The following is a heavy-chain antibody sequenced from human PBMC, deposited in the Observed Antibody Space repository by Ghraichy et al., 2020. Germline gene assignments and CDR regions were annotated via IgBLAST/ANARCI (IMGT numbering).Heavy chain of an antibody. V-gene: IGHV1-8*01. CDR3: ARFRGDDYGMDV. D-gene: IGHD3-10*01. CDR1: GYTFTSYD. Sequence: ASVKVSCEASGYTFTSYDINWVRQATGQGLEWMGWMNPNSGNTGYAQKFQGRVTMTRNTSISTAYMELSSLRSEDTAVYYCARFRGDDYGMDVWGQGTTVTVSS. J-gene: IGHJ6*02. CDR2: MNPNSGNT.